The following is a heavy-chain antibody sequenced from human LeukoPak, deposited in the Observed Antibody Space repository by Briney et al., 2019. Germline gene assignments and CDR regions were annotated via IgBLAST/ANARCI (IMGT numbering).Heavy chain of an antibody. CDR1: GGSISSYY. CDR3: ARGLCSTTTCYFDY. D-gene: IGHD2-2*01. V-gene: IGHV4-59*01. J-gene: IGHJ4*02. Sequence: PSETLSLTCSVSGGSISSYYWSWIRQPPGKGLEWIGYIYYTGSTNYNPSLKSRVTISVDTSKNQFSLKLNSVTAADTAVYYCARGLCSTTTCYFDYWGQGTLVTVSS. CDR2: IYYTGST.